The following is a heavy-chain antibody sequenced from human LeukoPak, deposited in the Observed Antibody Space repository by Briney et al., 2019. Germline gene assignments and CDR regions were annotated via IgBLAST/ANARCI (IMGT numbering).Heavy chain of an antibody. CDR2: ISYDGSNK. J-gene: IGHJ4*02. CDR1: GFTFSSYA. Sequence: PGGSLRLSCAASGFTFSSYAMHWVRQAPGKGLEWVAVISYDGSNKYYADSVKGRFTISRDNSKNTLYLQMNSLRAEDTAVYYCAAHKKDSSGYYYAYYFDYWGQGTLVTVSS. CDR3: AAHKKDSSGYYYAYYFDY. V-gene: IGHV3-30*04. D-gene: IGHD3-22*01.